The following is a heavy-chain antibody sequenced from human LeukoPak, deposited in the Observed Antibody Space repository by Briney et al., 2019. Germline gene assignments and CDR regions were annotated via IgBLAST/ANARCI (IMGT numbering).Heavy chain of an antibody. Sequence: GGSLRLSCAASGFTSSSYAMHWVRQAPGKGLEWVAVISYDGSNKYNADSVKGRFTMSRDNSKNTLYLQMNSLRAEDTAVYYCARDNDLVAAGYYFDYWGQGTLVTVSS. J-gene: IGHJ4*02. CDR1: GFTSSSYA. D-gene: IGHD6-13*01. CDR2: ISYDGSNK. CDR3: ARDNDLVAAGYYFDY. V-gene: IGHV3-30*04.